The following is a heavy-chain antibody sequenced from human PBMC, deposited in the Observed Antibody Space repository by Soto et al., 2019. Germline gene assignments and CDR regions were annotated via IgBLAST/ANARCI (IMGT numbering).Heavy chain of an antibody. Sequence: SETLSLTCAVYGGSLSGYYWSWIRQPPGKGLEWIGEINHSGSTNYNPSLKSRVTISVDTSKNQFSLKLSSVTAADTAVYYCARTRIAARLYYYYYMDVWGKGTTVTVSS. D-gene: IGHD6-6*01. J-gene: IGHJ6*03. CDR1: GGSLSGYY. CDR2: INHSGST. CDR3: ARTRIAARLYYYYYMDV. V-gene: IGHV4-34*01.